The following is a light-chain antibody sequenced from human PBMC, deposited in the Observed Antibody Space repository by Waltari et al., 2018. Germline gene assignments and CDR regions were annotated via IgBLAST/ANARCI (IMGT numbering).Light chain of an antibody. Sequence: DIVLTPSPGTLSLSPGDRAPLSYRASQSFSNNFLAWYQQRPGQTPRLLIYSSSSRATGIPGRFSGSGSGTDFTLTITRLEPEDAAVYYCQQFHTSPRTFGGGTKVEVK. CDR3: QQFHTSPRT. J-gene: IGKJ4*01. V-gene: IGKV3-20*01. CDR2: SSS. CDR1: QSFSNNF.